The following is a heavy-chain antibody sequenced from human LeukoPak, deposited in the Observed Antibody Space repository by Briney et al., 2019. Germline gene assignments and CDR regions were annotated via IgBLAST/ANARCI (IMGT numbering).Heavy chain of an antibody. J-gene: IGHJ3*02. CDR2: IYTSGST. Sequence: SETLSLTCTVSGGSISSYYWRWIRQPPGKGLEWIGYIYTSGSTNYNPSLKSRVTISVDTSKNQFSLKLSSVTAADTAVYYCARRVHIAALYDAFDIWGQGTMVTVSS. D-gene: IGHD6-13*01. CDR1: GGSISSYY. V-gene: IGHV4-4*09. CDR3: ARRVHIAALYDAFDI.